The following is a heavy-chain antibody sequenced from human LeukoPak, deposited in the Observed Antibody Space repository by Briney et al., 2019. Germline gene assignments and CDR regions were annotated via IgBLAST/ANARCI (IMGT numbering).Heavy chain of an antibody. CDR1: GGSISTFY. CDR2: IYSSGNT. CDR3: VREWNHFYYYGMDV. Sequence: SETLSLTCTVSGGSISTFYWSWIRQPAGKGLEWIGRIYSSGNTNYNPSLKGRVTMSVDTSKNQFSLKLTSVTAADTAVYYCVREWNHFYYYGMDVWGQGTTVTVSS. D-gene: IGHD1-1*01. V-gene: IGHV4-4*07. J-gene: IGHJ6*02.